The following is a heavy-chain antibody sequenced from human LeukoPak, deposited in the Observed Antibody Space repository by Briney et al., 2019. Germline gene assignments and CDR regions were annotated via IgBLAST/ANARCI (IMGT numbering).Heavy chain of an antibody. CDR1: GFTFSNYE. D-gene: IGHD3-16*01. CDR3: ARESLGISYYMDV. V-gene: IGHV3-48*03. Sequence: GGSLRLSCAASGFTFSNYEMHWVRQAPGKGLEWVSYISSSGSTIYYADSVKGRFTISRDNAKNSLYLQMNSLRAEDTAVYYCARESLGISYYMDVWGKGTTVTISS. CDR2: ISSSGSTI. J-gene: IGHJ6*03.